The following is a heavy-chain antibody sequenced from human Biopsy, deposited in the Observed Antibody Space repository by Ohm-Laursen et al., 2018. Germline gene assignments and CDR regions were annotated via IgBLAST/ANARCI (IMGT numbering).Heavy chain of an antibody. V-gene: IGHV4-34*01. Sequence: TLSLTCAVDGGSFSGYDWTWIRQPPGKGLEWVGEFSHTGTTIYNPSLKSRPTISVDKSKNHFSLRLTSVTAADTATYFCARGPYGDNAGAFDVWGQGTVVTVSS. D-gene: IGHD4/OR15-4a*01. J-gene: IGHJ3*01. CDR2: FSHTGTT. CDR1: GGSFSGYD. CDR3: ARGPYGDNAGAFDV.